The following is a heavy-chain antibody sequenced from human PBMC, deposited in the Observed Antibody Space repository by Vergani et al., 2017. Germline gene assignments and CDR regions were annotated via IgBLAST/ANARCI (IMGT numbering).Heavy chain of an antibody. D-gene: IGHD6-19*01. J-gene: IGHJ5*02. Sequence: QLQLQESGPGLVKPSATLSLTCSVSGFSIRSSNYYWGWIRQPPGKGLEWIASIYYSGSTYYNPSLKSRVTISVDTSKNQFSLKLSSVTAADTAVYFWARHSTVEWLVKLGWIDPWGQGILVTVSS. CDR3: ARHSTVEWLVKLGWIDP. V-gene: IGHV4-39*01. CDR1: GFSIRSSNYY. CDR2: IYYSGST.